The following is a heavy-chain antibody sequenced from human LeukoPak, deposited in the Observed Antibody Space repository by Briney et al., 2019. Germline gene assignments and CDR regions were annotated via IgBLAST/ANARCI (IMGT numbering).Heavy chain of an antibody. CDR1: GGSISSYY. D-gene: IGHD1-26*01. CDR3: ARQGVGATIYAWFDP. CDR2: IYYSGST. V-gene: IGHV4-39*01. Sequence: SETLSLTCTVSGGSISSYYWGWIRQPPGKGLEWIGSIYYSGSTYYNPSLKSRVTISVDTSKNQFSLKLSSVTAADTAVYYCARQGVGATIYAWFDPWGQGTLVTVSS. J-gene: IGHJ5*02.